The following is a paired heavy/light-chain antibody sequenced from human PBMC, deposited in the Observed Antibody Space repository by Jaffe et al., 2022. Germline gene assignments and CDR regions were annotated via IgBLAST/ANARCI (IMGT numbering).Heavy chain of an antibody. J-gene: IGHJ5*02. CDR1: GGAMKKFA. CDR2: IIPMFGTT. Sequence: QVQLVQSGADVKKPGSSVRVSCKTSGGAMKKFAFSWLRQAPGQGPEWMGGIIPMFGTTNYAEKFQGRVSFTADDASNTVSMQLSSLRPDDTAVYYCARDRGNWGTKNFFDPWGQGTLVTVSS. D-gene: IGHD7-27*01. V-gene: IGHV1-69*01. CDR3: ARDRGNWGTKNFFDP.
Light chain of an antibody. CDR1: QGVRRD. V-gene: IGKV1-13*02. CDR2: DAS. J-gene: IGKJ2*01. Sequence: AIQLTQSPSTLSASVGDRVTITCRASQGVRRDLAWYQQTPGTPPTLLISDASTLEVGVPSRFSATGSGTFFSLTITSLYTEDFATYYCQQYTTFPYTFGQGTKLEI. CDR3: QQYTTFPYT.